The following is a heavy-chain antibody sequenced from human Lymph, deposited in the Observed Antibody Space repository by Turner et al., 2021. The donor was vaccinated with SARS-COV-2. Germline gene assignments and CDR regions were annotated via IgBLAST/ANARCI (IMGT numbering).Heavy chain of an antibody. V-gene: IGHV3-30*04. CDR3: ARDDREFWSGYYTHYYYYGMDV. CDR2: ISYDGSNK. CDR1: GFTFSSYA. D-gene: IGHD3-3*01. J-gene: IGHJ6*02. Sequence: QVQLVESGGGVVQPGRSLRLPCAASGFTFSSYAMHGVRQAPGKGLEWVAVISYDGSNKNYADSVKGRFTISRDNSKNTLYLQMNSLRAEDTAVYYCARDDREFWSGYYTHYYYYGMDVWGQGTTVTVSS.